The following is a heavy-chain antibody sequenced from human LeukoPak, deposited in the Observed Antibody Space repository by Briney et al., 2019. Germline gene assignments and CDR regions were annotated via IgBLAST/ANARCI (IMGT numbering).Heavy chain of an antibody. D-gene: IGHD2-2*01. CDR2: ISYDGSNK. V-gene: IGHV3-30*18. J-gene: IGHJ4*02. CDR1: GLTFSSYG. CDR3: AKDLGAVVPAAMGLDY. Sequence: GRSLRLSCAASGLTFSSYGMHWVRQAPGKGLEWVAVISYDGSNKYYADSVKGRLTISRDNSKNTLYLQMNSLRAEDTAVYYCAKDLGAVVPAAMGLDYWGQGTLVTVSS.